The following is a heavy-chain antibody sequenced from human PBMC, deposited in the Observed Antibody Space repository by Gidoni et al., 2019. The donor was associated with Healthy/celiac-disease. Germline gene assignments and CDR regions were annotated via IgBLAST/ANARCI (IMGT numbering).Heavy chain of an antibody. CDR2: ISGSGGST. CDR3: AKPREQWLVGSIDY. J-gene: IGHJ4*02. Sequence: EVQLLESGGGLVQPGGSLRLSCAASGFTFRSYAMIWVRQAPGKGLEWVSAISGSGGSTYYADSVKGRFTISRDNSKNTLYLQMNSLRAEDTAVYYCAKPREQWLVGSIDYWGQGTLVTVSS. CDR1: GFTFRSYA. V-gene: IGHV3-23*01. D-gene: IGHD6-19*01.